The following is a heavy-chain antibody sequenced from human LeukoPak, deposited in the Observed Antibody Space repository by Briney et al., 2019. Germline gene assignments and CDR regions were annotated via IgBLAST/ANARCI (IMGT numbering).Heavy chain of an antibody. CDR3: ARVRGGQWLAYYYYGMDV. V-gene: IGHV3-21*01. D-gene: IGHD6-19*01. CDR2: ISSSSSYI. Sequence: GGSLRLSCAASGFTFSSYSMNWVRQAPGKGLEWVSSISSSSSYIYYTDSVKGRFTISRDNAKNSLYLQVNSLRAEDTAVYYCARVRGGQWLAYYYYGMDVWGQGTTVTVSS. CDR1: GFTFSSYS. J-gene: IGHJ6*02.